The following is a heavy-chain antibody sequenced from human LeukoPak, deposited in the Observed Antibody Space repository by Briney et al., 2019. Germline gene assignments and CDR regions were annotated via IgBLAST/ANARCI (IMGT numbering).Heavy chain of an antibody. CDR3: ASSGYDPYYYYGMDV. D-gene: IGHD5-12*01. V-gene: IGHV4-59*01. J-gene: IGHJ6*02. CDR1: GSSISSYY. CDR2: IYYSGST. Sequence: SETLSLTCTVAGSSISSYYWSWIRQPPGKGLEWIGYIYYSGSTNYNPSLKSRVTISVDTSKNQFSLKLSSVTAADTAVYYCASSGYDPYYYYGMDVWGQGTTVTVSS.